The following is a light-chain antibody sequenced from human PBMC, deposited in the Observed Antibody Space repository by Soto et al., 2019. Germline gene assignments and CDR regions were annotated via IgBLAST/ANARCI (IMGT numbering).Light chain of an antibody. CDR3: QQTYSNLWT. CDR2: AAS. J-gene: IGKJ1*01. Sequence: DIQLTQSPSSLSASVGDTVTITCRASQTVSRYLNWYQQKSGTATKLLIYAASTVHTGVPSRFSGRGSGTDFTLTINNLQREDFADYFCQQTYSNLWTFGQGTKVDIK. V-gene: IGKV1-39*01. CDR1: QTVSRY.